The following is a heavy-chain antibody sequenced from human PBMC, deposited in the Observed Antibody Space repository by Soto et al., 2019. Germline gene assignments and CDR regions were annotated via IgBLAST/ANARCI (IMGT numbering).Heavy chain of an antibody. CDR2: IDVGSANA. J-gene: IGHJ6*02. CDR1: GFTFSSSA. D-gene: IGHD4-4*01. CDR3: ASSYSNYALIDYYYYGMDV. Sequence: SVKVSCKTSGFTFSSSAVHWVRQARGHRLQWIGWIDVGSANANYAQMLQERVTISRDMSTSTAYMELSSLRSEDTAVYYCASSYSNYALIDYYYYGMDVWGQGTTVTVSS. V-gene: IGHV1-58*01.